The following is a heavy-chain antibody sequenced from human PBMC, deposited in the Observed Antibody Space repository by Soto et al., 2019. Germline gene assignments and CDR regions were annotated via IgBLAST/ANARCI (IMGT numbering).Heavy chain of an antibody. Sequence: EVQLLESGGGLVQPGGSLRLSCAASGFTFSNYAVTWVRPAPGKGLEWVSTISGSGGSTYYADSVKGRFTISRDNAKNTLYLQMNSLRADDTAVYYCAKDQGSSWYEIDYWGQGTLVTVSS. CDR2: ISGSGGST. D-gene: IGHD6-13*01. J-gene: IGHJ4*02. V-gene: IGHV3-23*01. CDR3: AKDQGSSWYEIDY. CDR1: GFTFSNYA.